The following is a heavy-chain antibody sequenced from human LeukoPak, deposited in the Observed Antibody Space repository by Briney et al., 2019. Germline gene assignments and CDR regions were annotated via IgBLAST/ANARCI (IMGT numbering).Heavy chain of an antibody. D-gene: IGHD6-13*01. Sequence: SETLSLTCTVSGGSISSGSYYWSWTRQPAGKGLEWIGRIYTSGSTNYNPSLKSRVTISVDTSKKQFSLKLSFVTAADTAVYYCARASGHSSSWYFLDYWGQGTLVTVSS. CDR3: ARASGHSSSWYFLDY. J-gene: IGHJ4*02. V-gene: IGHV4-61*02. CDR2: IYTSGST. CDR1: GGSISSGSYY.